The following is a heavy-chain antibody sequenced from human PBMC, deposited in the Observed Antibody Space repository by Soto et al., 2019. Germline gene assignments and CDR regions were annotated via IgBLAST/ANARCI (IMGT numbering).Heavy chain of an antibody. D-gene: IGHD3-10*01. CDR3: ARGRDSFDH. CDR2: ISSSSSYI. J-gene: IGHJ4*01. CDR1: GFTFSSYS. V-gene: IGHV3-21*04. Sequence: GGSLRLSCAASGFTFSSYSMNWVRQAPGKGLEWVSSISSSSSYIYYADSVKGRFTVSRDESTNSLYLQMNSLTTEDTAVYYCARGRDSFDHWGHGTLVTVSS.